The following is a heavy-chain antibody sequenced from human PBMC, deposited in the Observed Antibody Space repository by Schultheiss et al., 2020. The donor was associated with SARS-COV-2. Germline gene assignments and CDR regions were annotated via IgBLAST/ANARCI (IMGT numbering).Heavy chain of an antibody. CDR2: IYYSGST. Sequence: SQTLSLTCTVSGGSISSYYWSWIRQPPGKGLEWIGDIYYSGSTNYNPSLKSRVTISLDTSKNQFSLKLSSVTAADTAVYYCARDRAGYGSGTYGMDVWGQGTTVTVSS. D-gene: IGHD3-10*01. CDR1: GGSISSYY. V-gene: IGHV4-59*12. J-gene: IGHJ6*02. CDR3: ARDRAGYGSGTYGMDV.